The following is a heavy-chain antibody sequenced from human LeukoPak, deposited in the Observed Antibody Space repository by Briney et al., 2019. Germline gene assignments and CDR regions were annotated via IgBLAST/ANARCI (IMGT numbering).Heavy chain of an antibody. V-gene: IGHV4-59*01. CDR3: ARLSRGDGCNYHDY. Sequence: SETLSLTCTVSRSSLSTYYWTWIRQPPGKQLGWIGHIYYSGSANYNPSLKSRVTISVDTSKNQLSLKLASLTAADTAVYYCARLSRGDGCNYHDYWGQGTLVTVSS. CDR2: IYYSGSA. CDR1: RSSLSTYY. D-gene: IGHD5-24*01. J-gene: IGHJ4*02.